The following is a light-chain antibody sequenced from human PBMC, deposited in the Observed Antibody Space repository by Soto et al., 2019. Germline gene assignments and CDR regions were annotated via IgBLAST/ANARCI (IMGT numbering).Light chain of an antibody. J-gene: IGKJ1*01. Sequence: EIVMTQSPATLSVSPGERATFSCRASQSVSSDLAWYQQKPGQAPRLLIFGASTRATGIPARFSGRGSGTAVTLTISSLQSEDLAVYYWQQYNSWPRWTFRRGTKLELQ. V-gene: IGKV3-15*01. CDR1: QSVSSD. CDR3: QQYNSWPRWT. CDR2: GAS.